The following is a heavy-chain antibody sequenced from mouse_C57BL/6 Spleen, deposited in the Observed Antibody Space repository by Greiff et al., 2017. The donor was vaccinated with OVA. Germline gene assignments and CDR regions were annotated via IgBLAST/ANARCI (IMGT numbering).Heavy chain of an antibody. J-gene: IGHJ2*01. V-gene: IGHV5-6*01. CDR1: GFTFSSSG. Sequence: EVQLVESGGDLVKPGGSLKLSCAASGFTFSSSGMSWVRQTPDKRLAWVATISSGGSYTYYPDSVKGRFTICRDNAKNTLDLQMSSLKTEDTAMYYCARRDSSGYDYCGYWGQGTTLTVSS. CDR3: ARRDSSGYDYCGY. CDR2: ISSGGSYT. D-gene: IGHD3-2*02.